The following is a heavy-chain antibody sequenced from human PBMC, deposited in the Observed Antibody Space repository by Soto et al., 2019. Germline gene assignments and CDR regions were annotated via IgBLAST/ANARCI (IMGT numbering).Heavy chain of an antibody. V-gene: IGHV3-9*01. CDR3: AKAKGYGDYEVPYYFDY. D-gene: IGHD4-17*01. CDR1: GFTFDDYA. J-gene: IGHJ4*02. Sequence: EVQLVESGGGLVQPGRSLRLSCAASGFTFDDYAMHWVRQAPGKGLEWVSGISWNSGSIGYADSVKGRFTISRDNAKNSLDLQMNTLRAEDTALSYCAKAKGYGDYEVPYYFDYWGQGTLVTVSS. CDR2: ISWNSGSI.